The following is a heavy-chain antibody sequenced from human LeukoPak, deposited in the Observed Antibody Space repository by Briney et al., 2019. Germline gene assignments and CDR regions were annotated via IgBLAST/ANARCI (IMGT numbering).Heavy chain of an antibody. V-gene: IGHV1-18*01. CDR1: GYRFSGYG. D-gene: IGHD2/OR15-2a*01. J-gene: IGHJ4*02. CDR2: ISGSSGKT. CDR3: ARDVYAGS. Sequence: ASVKVSCKTSGYRFSGYGIHWVRQAPGQGFEWMGWISGSSGKTNYARSLQGRVTLTADTSSSTAYLDLRSLRPNDTAVYYCARDVYAGSWGQGTLVTVAS.